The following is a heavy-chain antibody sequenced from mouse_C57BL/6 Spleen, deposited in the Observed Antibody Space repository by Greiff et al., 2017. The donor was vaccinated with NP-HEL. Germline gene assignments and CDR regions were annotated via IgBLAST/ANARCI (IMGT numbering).Heavy chain of an antibody. Sequence: VKLMESGAELARPGASVKLSCKASGYTFTSYGISWVKQRTGQGLEWIGEIYPRSGNTYYNEKFKGKATLTADKSSSTAYMELRSLTSEDSAVYFCARGARGSSFDYWGQGTTLTVSS. CDR3: ARGARGSSFDY. J-gene: IGHJ2*01. CDR1: GYTFTSYG. CDR2: IYPRSGNT. D-gene: IGHD1-1*01. V-gene: IGHV1-81*01.